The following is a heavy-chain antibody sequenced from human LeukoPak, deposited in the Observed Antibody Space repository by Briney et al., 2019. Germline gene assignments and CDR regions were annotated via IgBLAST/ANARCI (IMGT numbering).Heavy chain of an antibody. CDR3: ARDDYARNQFDY. Sequence: ASVKVSCKASGYTFTGYYMHWVRQAPVQGLEWMGWINPNSGGTNYAQKFQGRVTMTRDTSISTAYMELSRLRSDDTAVYYCARDDYARNQFDYWGQGTLVTVSS. D-gene: IGHD4/OR15-4a*01. V-gene: IGHV1-2*02. CDR2: INPNSGGT. CDR1: GYTFTGYY. J-gene: IGHJ4*02.